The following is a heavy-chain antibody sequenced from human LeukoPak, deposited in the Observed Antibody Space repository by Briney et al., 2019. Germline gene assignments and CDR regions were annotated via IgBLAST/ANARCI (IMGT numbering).Heavy chain of an antibody. CDR2: IKQGGSEI. CDR1: GFTFSRSW. Sequence: PGGSLRLSCSASGFTFSRSWMSWVRQAPGKGLEYVALIKQGGSEIYHMDSVKGRFTISRDDATNSLYPQMNSLRVEDTAVYYCVNLGYSDGGQGTLVTVSS. J-gene: IGHJ4*02. V-gene: IGHV3-7*02. CDR3: VNLGYSD. D-gene: IGHD1-26*01.